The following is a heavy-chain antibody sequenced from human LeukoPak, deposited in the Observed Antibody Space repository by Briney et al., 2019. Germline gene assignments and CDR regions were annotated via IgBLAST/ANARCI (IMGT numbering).Heavy chain of an antibody. V-gene: IGHV4-30-2*01. CDR2: IYHSGST. CDR3: ARAVAGPPSMFH. J-gene: IGHJ4*02. Sequence: SQTLSLTCAVSGGSISSGGYSWSWIRQPPGKGLEWIGYIYHSGSTYYNPSLKSRVTISVDRSKNQFSLKLSSVTAADTAVYYCARAVAGPPSMFHWGQGTLVTVSS. D-gene: IGHD6-19*01. CDR1: GGSISSGGYS.